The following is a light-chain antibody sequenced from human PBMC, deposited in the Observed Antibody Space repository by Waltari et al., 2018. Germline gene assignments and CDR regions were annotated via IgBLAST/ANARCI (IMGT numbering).Light chain of an antibody. J-gene: IGKJ2*01. CDR2: QIA. CDR3: MQGTHGPHT. V-gene: IGKV2-30*02. CDR1: QSLVHSAGNTY. Sequence: DVVLPQSHPSVPVPLGQLASISSRSSQSLVHSAGNTYLNWFQQRPGLSPRRLIYQIANRGSGGPDRFSGSGSCSYFTLKISRVEAADVGVYYCMQGTHGPHTFGQGTKLEIK.